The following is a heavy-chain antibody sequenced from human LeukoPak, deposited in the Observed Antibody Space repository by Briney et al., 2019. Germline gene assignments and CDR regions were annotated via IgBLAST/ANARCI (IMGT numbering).Heavy chain of an antibody. Sequence: SETLSLTCAVYGGSFSGYYWSWIRQPPGKGLEWIGEINHSGSTNYNPSLKSRVTISVDTSKNQFSLKLSSVTAADTAVYYCARGYSYGYPLRGQGTLVTVPS. J-gene: IGHJ4*02. V-gene: IGHV4-34*01. D-gene: IGHD5-18*01. CDR1: GGSFSGYY. CDR2: INHSGST. CDR3: ARGYSYGYPL.